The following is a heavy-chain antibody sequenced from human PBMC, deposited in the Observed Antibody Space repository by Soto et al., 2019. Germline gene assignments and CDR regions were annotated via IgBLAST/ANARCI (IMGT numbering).Heavy chain of an antibody. CDR2: IIPILGIA. J-gene: IGHJ3*02. Sequence: ASVKVSCKASGGTFSSYTISWVRQAPGQGLEWMGRIIPILGIANYAQKLQGRVTITADKSTSTAYMELSSLRSEDTAVYYCATQEGIAVAARIWGQGTMVTVSS. V-gene: IGHV1-69*02. CDR1: GGTFSSYT. D-gene: IGHD6-19*01. CDR3: ATQEGIAVAARI.